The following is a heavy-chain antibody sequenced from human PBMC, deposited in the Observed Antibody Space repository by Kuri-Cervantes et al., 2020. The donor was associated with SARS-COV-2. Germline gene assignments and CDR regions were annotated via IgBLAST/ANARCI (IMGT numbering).Heavy chain of an antibody. CDR3: AKDQHGIVVVVAAIDY. D-gene: IGHD2-15*01. CDR1: GFSLSRYT. CDR2: ISYDGNNK. Sequence: GGSLRLSCAASGFSLSRYTMNWVRQAPGKALEWVALISYDGNNKFYADSVKGRFTISRDNSKNTLYLQMNSLRAEDTAVYYCAKDQHGIVVVVAAIDYWGQGTLVTVSS. J-gene: IGHJ4*02. V-gene: IGHV3-30*18.